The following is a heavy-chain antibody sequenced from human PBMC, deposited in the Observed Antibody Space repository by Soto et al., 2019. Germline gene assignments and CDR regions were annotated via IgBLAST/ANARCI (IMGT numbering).Heavy chain of an antibody. D-gene: IGHD4-17*01. CDR1: GGSISSGDYY. CDR3: ARAPYYGDYDTLPYYFDY. J-gene: IGHJ4*02. CDR2: IYYSGST. V-gene: IGHV4-30-4*01. Sequence: PSETLSLTCTVSGGSISSGDYYWSWIRQPPGKGLEWIGYIYYSGSTYYNPSLKSRVTISVDTSKNQFSLKLSSVTAADTAVYYCARAPYYGDYDTLPYYFDYWGQGTLVTVSS.